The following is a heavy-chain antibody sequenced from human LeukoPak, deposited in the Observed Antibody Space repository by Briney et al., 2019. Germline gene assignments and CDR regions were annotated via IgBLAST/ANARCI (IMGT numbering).Heavy chain of an antibody. D-gene: IGHD2-15*01. Sequence: PSETLSLTCTVSGGSISSSSYYWGWIRPPPGKGLEWIGSIYYSGSTYYNPSLKSRVTISVDTSKNQFSLKLCSVTAADTAVYYCARETNIVVVVAAMPPNWFDRWGQGTLVTVSS. CDR1: GGSISSSSYY. J-gene: IGHJ5*02. CDR2: IYYSGST. V-gene: IGHV4-39*02. CDR3: ARETNIVVVVAAMPPNWFDR.